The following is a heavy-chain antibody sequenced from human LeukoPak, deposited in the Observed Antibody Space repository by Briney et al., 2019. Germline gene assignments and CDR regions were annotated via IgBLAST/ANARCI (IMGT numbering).Heavy chain of an antibody. J-gene: IGHJ4*01. CDR2: ISGSGGST. Sequence: GGSLRLSCAASGFTFSSYAMSWVRQAPGKGLEWVSAISGSGGSTYYADSVKGRFTISRDNSKNTLYLQMNSLRAEDTAVYYCASRLRYFDWLVPYYFDYWGQEPWSPSPQ. CDR3: ASRLRYFDWLVPYYFDY. CDR1: GFTFSSYA. D-gene: IGHD3-9*01. V-gene: IGHV3-23*01.